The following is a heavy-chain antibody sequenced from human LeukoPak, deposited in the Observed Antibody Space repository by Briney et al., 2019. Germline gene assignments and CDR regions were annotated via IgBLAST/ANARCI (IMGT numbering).Heavy chain of an antibody. CDR2: ISGSGGGT. CDR1: GFTFSSYA. CDR3: AKDYCTGTNCYGDY. D-gene: IGHD2-2*01. Sequence: GGSLRLSCAASGFTFSSYAMSWVRQAPGKGLEWVSAISGSGGGTYYADSVKGRFTISRDNSKNTLYLQMNSLRAEDTAVYYCAKDYCTGTNCYGDYWGQGTLVTVSS. J-gene: IGHJ4*02. V-gene: IGHV3-23*01.